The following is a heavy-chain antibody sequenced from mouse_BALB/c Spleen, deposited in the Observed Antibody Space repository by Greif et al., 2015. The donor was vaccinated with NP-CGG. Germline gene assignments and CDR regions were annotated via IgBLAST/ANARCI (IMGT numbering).Heavy chain of an antibody. CDR1: GFTFTDYY. J-gene: IGHJ3*01. Sequence: EVKLQESGGGLVQPGGSLRLSCATSGFTFTDYYMSWVRQPPGKALEWLGFIRNKANGYTTEYSASVKGRFTISRDNSQSILYLQMNSLRAEVCATYYCARYNPSLAYRGQGTLVTVSA. CDR2: IRNKANGYTT. CDR3: ARYNPSLAY. V-gene: IGHV7-3*02.